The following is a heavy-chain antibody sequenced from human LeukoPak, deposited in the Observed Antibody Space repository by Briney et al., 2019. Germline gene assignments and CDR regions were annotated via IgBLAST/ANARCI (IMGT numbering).Heavy chain of an antibody. CDR1: GYTFTSYG. CDR2: ISAYNGNT. J-gene: IGHJ4*02. CDR3: ATRSITIFGVVTVFDY. Sequence: GASVKVSCKASGYTFTSYGISWVRQAPGQGLEWMGWISAYNGNTNYAQKLQGRVTMTTDTSTSTAYMELRSLRSDDTAVYYCATRSITIFGVVTVFDYWGQGTLVTVSS. D-gene: IGHD3-3*01. V-gene: IGHV1-18*01.